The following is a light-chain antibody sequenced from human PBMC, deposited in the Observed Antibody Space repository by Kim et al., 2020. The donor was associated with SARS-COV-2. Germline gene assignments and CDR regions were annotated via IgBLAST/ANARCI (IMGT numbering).Light chain of an antibody. J-gene: IGLJ2*01. V-gene: IGLV3-1*01. Sequence: SYELTQPPSVSVSPGQTASITCSGDKLGDKYACWYQQKPGQSPVLVIYQDSKRPSGIPERFSGSNSGNTATLPISGTQAMDGADYYCQAWDSSKEVFGGG. CDR3: QAWDSSKEV. CDR2: QDS. CDR1: KLGDKY.